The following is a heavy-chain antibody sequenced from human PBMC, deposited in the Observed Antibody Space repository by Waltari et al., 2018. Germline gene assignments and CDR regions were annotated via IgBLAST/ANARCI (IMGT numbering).Heavy chain of an antibody. CDR2: ISSGASII. J-gene: IGHJ4*02. V-gene: IGHV3-48*03. Sequence: EVQLVEAGGGLVQQGGSLRLLCAGAGFHLRNYEMNWVRQAPGKGLEWVAYISSGASIIYYADSVKGRFTISRDNAKNSVYLQMSSLRAEDTAIYYCARGEGGANEYWGQGTLVTVSA. CDR3: ARGEGGANEY. CDR1: GFHLRNYE. D-gene: IGHD1-26*01.